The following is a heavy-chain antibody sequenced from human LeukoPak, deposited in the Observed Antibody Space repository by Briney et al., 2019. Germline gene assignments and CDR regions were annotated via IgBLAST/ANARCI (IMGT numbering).Heavy chain of an antibody. Sequence: PSETLSLTCAVYGGSFSGYYWSWIRQPPGKGLEWIGEINHSGSTNYNPSLKSRVTISVDASKNQFSLKLSSVTAADTAVYYRARAPSGATNDAFDIWGQGTMVTVSS. CDR3: ARAPSGATNDAFDI. CDR1: GGSFSGYY. D-gene: IGHD1-26*01. CDR2: INHSGST. V-gene: IGHV4-34*01. J-gene: IGHJ3*02.